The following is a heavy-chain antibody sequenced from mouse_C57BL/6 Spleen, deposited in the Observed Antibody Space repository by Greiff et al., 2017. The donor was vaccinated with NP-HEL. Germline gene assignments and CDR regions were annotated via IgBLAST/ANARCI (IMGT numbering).Heavy chain of an antibody. D-gene: IGHD2-4*01. CDR1: GYTFTDYY. CDR3: ARCDYDWYFDV. V-gene: IGHV1-76*01. Sequence: QPQQSGAELVRPGASVKLSCKASGYTFTDYYINWVKQRPGQGLEWIARIYPGSGNSYHNEKFKGKATLTAEKSSSTAYMQLSSLTSEGSAVCFCARCDYDWYFDVWGTGTTVTVSS. J-gene: IGHJ1*03. CDR2: IYPGSGNS.